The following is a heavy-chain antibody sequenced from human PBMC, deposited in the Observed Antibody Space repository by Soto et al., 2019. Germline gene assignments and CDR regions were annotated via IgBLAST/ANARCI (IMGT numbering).Heavy chain of an antibody. CDR2: IDPRDSYV. J-gene: IGHJ5*02. CDR3: ERLFCRTSTCERWFDP. D-gene: IGHD2-2*01. Sequence: PGESLKISCTGFGYTFTTFWISWVRQMPGKGLEWMGRIDPRDSYVSYSPSFQGHVTISIDKSISTAYLQWGSLKASDTAMYYCERLFCRTSTCERWFDPWGQGTLGTV. CDR1: GYTFTTFW. V-gene: IGHV5-10-1*01.